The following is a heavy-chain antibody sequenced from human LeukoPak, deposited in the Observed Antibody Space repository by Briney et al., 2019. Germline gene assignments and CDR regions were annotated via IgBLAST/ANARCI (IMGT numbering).Heavy chain of an antibody. CDR2: INPNSGGT. CDR3: AREIPAAIPTGFDY. J-gene: IGHJ4*02. CDR1: GYTFTGYY. Sequence: GASVKVSCKASGYTFTGYYMHWVRQAPGQGLEWMGWINPNSGGTNYAQKFQGRVTMTRDTSISTAYMELSRLRSDDTAVYCCAREIPAAIPTGFDYWGQGTLVTVSS. D-gene: IGHD2-2*02. V-gene: IGHV1-2*02.